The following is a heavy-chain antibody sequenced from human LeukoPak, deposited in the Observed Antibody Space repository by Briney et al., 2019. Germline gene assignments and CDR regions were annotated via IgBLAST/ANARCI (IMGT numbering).Heavy chain of an antibody. CDR3: ARDHHRRLYDSQARDTFDI. V-gene: IGHV3-21*01. J-gene: IGHJ3*02. CDR1: GFTFNNYN. Sequence: GGSLRLSCAASGFTFNNYNMNWVRQAPGKALEWVSSITSSGTYIFYADSVKGRFTISRDNAKNSLYLQMNSLGPEDTAVYYCARDHHRRLYDSQARDTFDIWGQGTMVTVSS. CDR2: ITSSGTYI. D-gene: IGHD3-22*01.